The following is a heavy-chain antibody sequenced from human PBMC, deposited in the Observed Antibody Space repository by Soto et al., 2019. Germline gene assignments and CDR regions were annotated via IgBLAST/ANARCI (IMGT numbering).Heavy chain of an antibody. J-gene: IGHJ6*02. V-gene: IGHV1-2*04. CDR3: ARDRRSSSWQPYYYYYGMDV. CDR2: INPNSGGT. CDR1: GYTFTGYY. Sequence: ASVKVSCKASGYTFTGYYMHWVRQAPGQGLEWMGWINPNSGGTNYAQNFQGWVTMTRDTSISTAYMELSRLRSDDTAVYYCARDRRSSSWQPYYYYYGMDVWGQGTTVTVSS. D-gene: IGHD6-13*01.